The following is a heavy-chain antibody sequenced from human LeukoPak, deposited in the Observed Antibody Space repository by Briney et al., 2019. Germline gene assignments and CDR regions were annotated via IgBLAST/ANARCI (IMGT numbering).Heavy chain of an antibody. CDR1: GLTLSSYS. CDR2: ISSSSSYI. CDR3: ASGRNWNGFLFDY. V-gene: IGHV3-21*01. J-gene: IGHJ4*02. D-gene: IGHD1-1*01. Sequence: GRSLRLSCAASGLTLSSYSTNWVRQAQGKGLEWVSSISSSSSYIYYADSVKGRSTISRDNAKNSLYLQMNSLRAEDTAVYYCASGRNWNGFLFDYWGQGTLVTVSS.